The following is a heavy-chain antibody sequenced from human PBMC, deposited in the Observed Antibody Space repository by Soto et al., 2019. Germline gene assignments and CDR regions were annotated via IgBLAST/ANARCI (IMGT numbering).Heavy chain of an antibody. CDR2: IYYSGST. D-gene: IGHD1-26*01. V-gene: IGHV4-39*01. CDR3: ARVWELHYYFDY. Sequence: PSETLSLTCTVSGGSISSSSYYWGWIRQPPGKGLEWIGSIYYSGSTYYNPSLKSRVTISVDTSKNQFSLKLSSVTAADTAVYYCARVWELHYYFDYWGQGIQVTSPQ. CDR1: GGSISSSSYY. J-gene: IGHJ4*02.